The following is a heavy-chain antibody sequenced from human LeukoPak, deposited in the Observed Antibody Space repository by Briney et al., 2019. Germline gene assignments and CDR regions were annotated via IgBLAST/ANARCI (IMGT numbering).Heavy chain of an antibody. D-gene: IGHD7-27*01. V-gene: IGHV4-59*12. CDR2: IYYSGST. J-gene: IGHJ5*02. Sequence: SETLSLTCTVSGGSISSYYWNWIRQPPGKGLEWIGYIYYSGSTNYNPSLKSRVTISVDTSKNQFSLKLSSVTAADTAVYYCASGSGAPVWFDPWGQGTLVTVSS. CDR1: GGSISSYY. CDR3: ASGSGAPVWFDP.